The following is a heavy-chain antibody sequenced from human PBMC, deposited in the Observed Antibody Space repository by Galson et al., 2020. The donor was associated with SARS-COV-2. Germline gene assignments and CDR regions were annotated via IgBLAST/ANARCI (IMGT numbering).Heavy chain of an antibody. J-gene: IGHJ4*02. CDR2: ISYDGSTK. V-gene: IGHV3-30-3*01. D-gene: IGHD3-10*01. CDR3: ESMVRIGDRDDDY. CDR1: GFTFSNFG. Sequence: GGSLRLSCAASGFTFSNFGLHWVRQAPGKGLAWVAFISYDGSTKYHAESVKGRFTISRDNSKNTLYLQMNTLRVEDTAVYYCESMVRIGDRDDDYWGQGTLVTVSS.